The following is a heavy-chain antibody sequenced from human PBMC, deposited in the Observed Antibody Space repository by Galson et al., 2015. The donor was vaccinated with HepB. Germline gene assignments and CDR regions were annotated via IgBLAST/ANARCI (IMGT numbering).Heavy chain of an antibody. V-gene: IGHV1-69*13. CDR3: AREDGDGGYYSHYGMGV. CDR2: IIPIFGKA. Sequence: SVKVSCKASGGTFSSYAIYWVRQAPGQGLEWMGGIIPIFGKANYAQTFQGRVTITADESTSTSYMGLSSLRSEDTAVYYCAREDGDGGYYSHYGMGVWGQGTTVTVSS. D-gene: IGHD4-17*01. CDR1: GGTFSSYA. J-gene: IGHJ6*02.